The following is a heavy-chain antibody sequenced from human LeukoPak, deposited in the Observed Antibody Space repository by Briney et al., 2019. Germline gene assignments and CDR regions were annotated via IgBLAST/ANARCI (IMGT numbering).Heavy chain of an antibody. Sequence: PGGSLRLSCAASGFTFSSCAMSWVRQAPGKGLEWVSTISGVTTNTYYADSVKGRFTISRDNSKNTLSLQMSSLRAEDAAVYYCAKHNTGNYYDYWGQGILVTVSS. CDR1: GFTFSSCA. D-gene: IGHD1-26*01. CDR3: AKHNTGNYYDY. V-gene: IGHV3-23*01. J-gene: IGHJ4*02. CDR2: ISGVTTNT.